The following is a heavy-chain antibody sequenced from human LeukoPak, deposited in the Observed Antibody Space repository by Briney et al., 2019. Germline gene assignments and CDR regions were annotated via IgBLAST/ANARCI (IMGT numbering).Heavy chain of an antibody. V-gene: IGHV4-59*01. Sequence: PSETLSLTCTVSGGSMNNYYWSWIRQPAGKGLEWIGYIYYSGSTNYNPSLKSRVTISVDTSKNQFSLKLSSVTAADTAVYYCARGASITIFGVAGGGDYFDYWGQGTLVTVSS. CDR2: IYYSGST. J-gene: IGHJ4*02. CDR3: ARGASITIFGVAGGGDYFDY. CDR1: GGSMNNYY. D-gene: IGHD3-3*01.